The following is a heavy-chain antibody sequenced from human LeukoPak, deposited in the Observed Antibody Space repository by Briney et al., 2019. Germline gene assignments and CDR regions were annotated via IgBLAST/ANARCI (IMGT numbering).Heavy chain of an antibody. CDR3: ARAHSSSWYQNWFDP. Sequence: GGSLRLSCAASGFTFSSYSMNWVRQAPGKGLEWVSYISSSSSTIYYADSVKGRFTISRDNAKNSLYLQMNSLRAEDTAVYYCARAHSSSWYQNWFDPWGQGTLVTVSS. D-gene: IGHD6-13*01. J-gene: IGHJ5*02. CDR2: ISSSSSTI. CDR1: GFTFSSYS. V-gene: IGHV3-48*01.